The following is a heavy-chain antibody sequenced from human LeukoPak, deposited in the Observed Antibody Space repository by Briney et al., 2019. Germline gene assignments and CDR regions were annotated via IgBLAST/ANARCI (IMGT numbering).Heavy chain of an antibody. CDR3: ARGEGNYFDY. Sequence: SETLSLTCTVSGGSISSYYWTWIRQPAGKGLEWIGRISTSGNTNYTPSLKSRVTMSVDTSRNQFSLKLTSVIAADAAVYYCARGEGNYFDYWGQGALVTVSS. J-gene: IGHJ4*02. V-gene: IGHV4-4*07. CDR2: ISTSGNT. CDR1: GGSISSYY.